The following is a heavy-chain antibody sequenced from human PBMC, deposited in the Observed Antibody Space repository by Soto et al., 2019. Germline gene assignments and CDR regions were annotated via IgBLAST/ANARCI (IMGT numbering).Heavy chain of an antibody. CDR3: ARGSSWYLY. D-gene: IGHD6-13*01. CDR1: GGAISSYY. V-gene: IGHV4-59*01. CDR2: AYSSGSS. J-gene: IGHJ4*02. Sequence: QVQLQESGPGLVKPSETLSLICTVSGGAISSYYWSWIRQPPGKGLEWIGYAYSSGSSNYNPSLKSRVTISVDTSKNQISLKLTSVTAADTAVYYCARGSSWYLYWGQGTLVTVSS.